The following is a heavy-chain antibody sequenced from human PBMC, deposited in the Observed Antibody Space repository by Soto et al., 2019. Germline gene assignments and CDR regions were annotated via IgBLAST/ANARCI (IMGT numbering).Heavy chain of an antibody. CDR3: AHLRESGHSSTWYY. J-gene: IGHJ4*02. V-gene: IGHV2-5*02. CDR2: IYWDDDK. CDR1: GFSFATRGMG. Sequence: SGPTLVNPTQTLTLTCTFSGFSFATRGMGVGWIRQPPGKALEWLALIYWDDDKRYSPPLKSRLTITKDTSKNQVVLTMVNMDPVDTATYYCAHLRESGHSSTWYYWGQGTLVTVSS. D-gene: IGHD6-13*01.